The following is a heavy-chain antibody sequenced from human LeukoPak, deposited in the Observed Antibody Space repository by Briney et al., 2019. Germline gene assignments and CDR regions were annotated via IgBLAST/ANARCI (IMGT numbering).Heavy chain of an antibody. J-gene: IGHJ4*02. Sequence: GASVKVSCKASGYTFTGYYMHWVRQAPGQGLEWMGWINPNNGGTNYAQKFYGRVTMTRDTSITTAYMELNRLTSDDTAAYYCARELGFCSSTSCPLYHYWGQGTLVTVSS. CDR1: GYTFTGYY. D-gene: IGHD2-2*01. V-gene: IGHV1-2*02. CDR2: INPNNGGT. CDR3: ARELGFCSSTSCPLYHY.